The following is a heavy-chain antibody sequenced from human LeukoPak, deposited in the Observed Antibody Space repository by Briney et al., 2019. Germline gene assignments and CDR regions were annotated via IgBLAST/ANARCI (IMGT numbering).Heavy chain of an antibody. J-gene: IGHJ4*02. CDR3: ARRSGYDYFDY. Sequence: GASVKVSCKASGGTFGSYAISWVRQAPGQGLEWMGRIIPILGIANYAQKFQGRVTITADKSTSTAYMELSSLRSEDTAVYYCARRSGYDYFDYWGQGTLVTVSS. V-gene: IGHV1-69*04. CDR1: GGTFGSYA. CDR2: IIPILGIA. D-gene: IGHD5-12*01.